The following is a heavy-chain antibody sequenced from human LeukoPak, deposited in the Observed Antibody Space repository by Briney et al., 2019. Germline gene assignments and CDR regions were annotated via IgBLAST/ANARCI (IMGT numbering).Heavy chain of an antibody. D-gene: IGHD6-13*01. Sequence: ASVKVSCKASGYTFTGDYMHWVRQAPGQGLEWMGRINPNSGGTKYAQKFQDRVTMTRDTSINTAYMELSRLRSDDTAVYYCAREGSSSWYDLGYWGQGTLVTVSS. V-gene: IGHV1-2*02. J-gene: IGHJ4*02. CDR3: AREGSSSWYDLGY. CDR1: GYTFTGDY. CDR2: INPNSGGT.